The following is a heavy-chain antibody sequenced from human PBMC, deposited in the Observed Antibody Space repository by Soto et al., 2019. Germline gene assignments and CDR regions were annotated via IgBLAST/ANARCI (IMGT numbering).Heavy chain of an antibody. D-gene: IGHD1-7*01. CDR3: ARDGTTRAFDI. V-gene: IGHV1-46*01. CDR1: GYTFTSYY. J-gene: IGHJ3*02. Sequence: QVQLVQSGAEVKKPGASVKVSCKASGYTFTSYYMYWVRQAPGQGLEWMGIINPSGGSTSYAQKSQGRVTMTRDTSTSTVYMELSSLRSEDTAVYYCARDGTTRAFDIWGQGTMVTVSS. CDR2: INPSGGST.